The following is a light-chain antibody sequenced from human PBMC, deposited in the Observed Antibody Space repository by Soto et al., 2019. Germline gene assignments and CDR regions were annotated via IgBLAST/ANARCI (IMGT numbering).Light chain of an antibody. V-gene: IGKV1-9*01. Sequence: DIQLTQSPSFLSASVGDRVTITCRASQGIRTFLAWYQQKLGAAPKLLIYAASTLQSGVSLRFSGSGSGTESTPPTSSLHPEDVATYYCQHLNSYPRAPVFGGGTKVEI. CDR3: QHLNSYPRAPV. CDR2: AAS. CDR1: QGIRTF. J-gene: IGKJ4*01.